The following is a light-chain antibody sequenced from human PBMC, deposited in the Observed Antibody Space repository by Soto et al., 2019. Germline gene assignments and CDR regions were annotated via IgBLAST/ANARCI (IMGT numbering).Light chain of an antibody. CDR3: KQQLSYPIT. Sequence: EIQMTQSPSTLSSSPGERVTISCRASQSISSWVAWYQQKPGTAPKLLIYDASSLESGVPSRVSGSGSGTSCTRTISRLQPEDFATSVCKQQLSYPITFGQGTRLEIK. CDR2: DAS. CDR1: QSISSW. V-gene: IGKV1-5*01. J-gene: IGKJ5*01.